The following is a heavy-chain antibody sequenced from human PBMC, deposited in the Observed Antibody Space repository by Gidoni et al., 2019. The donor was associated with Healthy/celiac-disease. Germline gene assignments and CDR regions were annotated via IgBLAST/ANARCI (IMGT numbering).Heavy chain of an antibody. CDR3: ARALYCGGDCSEFYFDY. D-gene: IGHD2-21*02. J-gene: IGHJ4*02. Sequence: HVQLQESGPGLVKPSATLSLPCTVSGCSISSYYWSWIRQPTGKGLEWIVYIYYSGSTNYKPSLKSRVNISVDTSKNQFALKLSSVTAADTAVYYCARALYCGGDCSEFYFDYWGQGTLVTVSS. V-gene: IGHV4-59*01. CDR2: IYYSGST. CDR1: GCSISSYY.